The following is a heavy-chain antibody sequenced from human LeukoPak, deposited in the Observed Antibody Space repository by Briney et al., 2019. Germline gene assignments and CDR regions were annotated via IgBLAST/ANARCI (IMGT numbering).Heavy chain of an antibody. J-gene: IGHJ3*02. D-gene: IGHD6-13*01. CDR3: ARGVGIAAAEGIFDI. V-gene: IGHV1-3*01. CDR1: GYTFTSYA. CDR2: INAGNGNT. Sequence: ASVKVSCKASGYTFTSYAMHWVRQAPGQRLEWMGWINAGNGNTKYSQRFQGRVTITRDTSASTAYMELSSLRSEDTAVYYCARGVGIAAAEGIFDIWGQGTMVTVSS.